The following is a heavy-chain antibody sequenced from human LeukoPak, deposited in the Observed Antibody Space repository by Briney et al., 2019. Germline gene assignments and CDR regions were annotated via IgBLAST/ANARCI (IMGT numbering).Heavy chain of an antibody. D-gene: IGHD6-6*01. CDR1: GYTFTGYY. CDR3: ARDYGSSASPFDY. CDR2: INPNSGGT. V-gene: IGHV1-2*02. J-gene: IGHJ4*02. Sequence: ASVKVSCKASGYTFTGYYMHWVRQAPGQGLEWMGWINPNSGGTNDAQKFQGRVTMTRDTSISTTYMELSRLRSDDTAVYYCARDYGSSASPFDYWGQGTLVTVSS.